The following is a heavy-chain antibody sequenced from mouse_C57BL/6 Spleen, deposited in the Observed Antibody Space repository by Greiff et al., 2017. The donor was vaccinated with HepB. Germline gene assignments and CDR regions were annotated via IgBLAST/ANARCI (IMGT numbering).Heavy chain of an antibody. V-gene: IGHV14-4*01. J-gene: IGHJ2*01. Sequence: EVQLQQSGAELVRPGASVKLSCTASGFNIKDDYMHWVKQRPEQGLEWIGWIDPENGDTEYASKFQGKATITADTSSNTAYLQLSSLTSEDTAGYYCTRGYGSSYVNYWGQGTTLTVSS. CDR2: IDPENGDT. CDR1: GFNIKDDY. CDR3: TRGYGSSYVNY. D-gene: IGHD1-1*01.